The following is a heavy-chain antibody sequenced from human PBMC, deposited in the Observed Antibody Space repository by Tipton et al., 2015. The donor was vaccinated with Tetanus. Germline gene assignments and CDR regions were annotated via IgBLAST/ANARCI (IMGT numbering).Heavy chain of an antibody. CDR1: GYTFTGYD. V-gene: IGHV1-18*01. Sequence: QSGAEVKRPGASVKVSCKSSGYTFTGYDFSWVRQAPGQGLEWMGWINPHNGDTNYAQRFEGRVTMTTDTSSSTVYMELRGLRSEDAAVYFCVRDKVGGITGFDHWGQGTLVTVSS. CDR3: VRDKVGGITGFDH. D-gene: IGHD1-26*01. J-gene: IGHJ4*02. CDR2: INPHNGDT.